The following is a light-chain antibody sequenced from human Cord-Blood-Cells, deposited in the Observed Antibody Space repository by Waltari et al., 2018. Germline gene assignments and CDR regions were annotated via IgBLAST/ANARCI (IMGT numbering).Light chain of an antibody. CDR2: DFS. J-gene: IGLJ3*02. Sequence: QSALTQPRSVSGSPGQSVTLSCTGTSRDVGGYNYVSWYQPPPGKDPKLLIYDFSKRPSGVPDRFSGSKSGNTASLTISGLQAEDEADYYCCSYAGSYTLVFGGGTKLTVL. CDR1: SRDVGGYNY. CDR3: CSYAGSYTLV. V-gene: IGLV2-11*01.